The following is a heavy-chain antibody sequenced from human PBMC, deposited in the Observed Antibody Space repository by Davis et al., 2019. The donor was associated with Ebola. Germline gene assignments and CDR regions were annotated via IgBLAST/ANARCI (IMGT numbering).Heavy chain of an antibody. J-gene: IGHJ4*02. Sequence: GESLKISCAASGFTFSSYGMHWVRQAPGKGLEWVSYIGSSGTSISYADSVKGRFTISKDNAKNSLYLQMNSLRAEDTAVYYCAVATLMTSDYWGQGTQVTVSS. CDR2: IGSSGTSI. CDR3: AVATLMTSDY. V-gene: IGHV3-48*04. D-gene: IGHD1-26*01. CDR1: GFTFSSYG.